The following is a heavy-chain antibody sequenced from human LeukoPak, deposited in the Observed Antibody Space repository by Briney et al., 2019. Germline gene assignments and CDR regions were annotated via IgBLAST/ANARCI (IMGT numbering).Heavy chain of an antibody. J-gene: IGHJ4*02. D-gene: IGHD2-21*01. CDR3: VRERGSYYFYY. Sequence: AGGSLRLSCAASGFSFDDYAMHWVRQAPGKGLEWVSGITGNGGTIAYADSVKGRFTVSRDNAKSSLYLQMSSLRAEDMALYYGVRERGSYYFYYWGQGTLGTVSS. V-gene: IGHV3-9*03. CDR1: GFSFDDYA. CDR2: ITGNGGTI.